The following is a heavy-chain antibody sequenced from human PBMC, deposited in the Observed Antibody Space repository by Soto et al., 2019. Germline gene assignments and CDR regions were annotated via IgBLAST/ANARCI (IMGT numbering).Heavy chain of an antibody. V-gene: IGHV1-3*01. CDR3: ARSAGAVAGLKRWFDP. D-gene: IGHD6-19*01. J-gene: IGHJ5*02. CDR1: GYTFTSYA. Sequence: ASVKVSCKASGYTFTSYAMHWVRQAPGQRLEWMGWINAGNGNTKYSQKFQGRVTITRDTSASTAYMELSSLRSEDTAVYYCARSAGAVAGLKRWFDPWGQGTLVTVSS. CDR2: INAGNGNT.